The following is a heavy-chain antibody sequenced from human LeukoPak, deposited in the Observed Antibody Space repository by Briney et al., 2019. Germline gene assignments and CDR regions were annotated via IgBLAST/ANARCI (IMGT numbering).Heavy chain of an antibody. D-gene: IGHD3-10*01. CDR2: ISGSGGST. V-gene: IGHV3-23*01. Sequence: GGSLRLSCAASGFTFSSYAMSWVRQAPGKGLEWVSAISGSGGSTYCADSVKGRFTISRDNSKNTLYLQMNSLRAEDTAVYYCAKSMVRENWFDPWGQGTLVTVSS. CDR1: GFTFSSYA. J-gene: IGHJ5*02. CDR3: AKSMVRENWFDP.